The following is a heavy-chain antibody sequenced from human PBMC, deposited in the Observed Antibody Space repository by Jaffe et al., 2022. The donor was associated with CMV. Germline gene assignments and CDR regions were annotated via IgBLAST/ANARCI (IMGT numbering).Heavy chain of an antibody. Sequence: QVQLVESGGGVVQPGRSLRLSCAASGFTFSSYGMHWVRQAPGKGLEWVAVIWYDGSNKYYADSVKGRFTISRDNSKNTLYLQMNSLRAEDTAVYYCARDCTPTSLGGYYYDSSGWNDGMDVWGQGTTVTVSS. CDR1: GFTFSSYG. CDR3: ARDCTPTSLGGYYYDSSGWNDGMDV. D-gene: IGHD3-22*01. V-gene: IGHV3-33*01. CDR2: IWYDGSNK. J-gene: IGHJ6*02.